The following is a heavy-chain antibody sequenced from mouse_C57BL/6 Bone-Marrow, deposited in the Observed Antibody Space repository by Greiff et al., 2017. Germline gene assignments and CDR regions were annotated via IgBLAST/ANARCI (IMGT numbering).Heavy chain of an antibody. J-gene: IGHJ1*03. CDR2: IQPSDSDT. V-gene: IGHV1-74*01. CDR3: AIRPCSYWYFGV. CDR1: GYTFTSYW. Sequence: QVQLQQPGAELVKPGASVKVSCKASGYTFTSYWMHWVKQRPGQGLEWIGRIQPSDSDTNSNQKFKGKATLTVDKSYSTAYMQLSSLTSEDSAVYYCAIRPCSYWYFGVWGTGNTVTVSS.